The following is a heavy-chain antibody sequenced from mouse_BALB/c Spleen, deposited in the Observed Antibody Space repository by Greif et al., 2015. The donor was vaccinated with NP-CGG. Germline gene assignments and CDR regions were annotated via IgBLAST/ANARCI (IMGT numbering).Heavy chain of an antibody. CDR2: ISSGSSTI. V-gene: IGHV5-17*02. CDR3: ARLFDY. Sequence: EVQGVESGGGLVQPGGSRKLSCAASGFTFSSFGMHWVRQAPEKGLEWVAYISSGSSTIYYADTVKGRFTISRGNPKNTLFLQMTSLRSEDTAMYYCARLFDYWGQGTTLTVSS. J-gene: IGHJ2*01. CDR1: GFTFSSFG.